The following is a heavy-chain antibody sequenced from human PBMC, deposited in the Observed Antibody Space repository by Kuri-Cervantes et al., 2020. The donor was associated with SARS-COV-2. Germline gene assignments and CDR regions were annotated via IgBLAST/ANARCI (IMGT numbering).Heavy chain of an antibody. CDR2: ISSSGSAI. CDR1: GFTFSSYE. J-gene: IGHJ2*01. V-gene: IGHV3-48*03. D-gene: IGHD5-24*01. CDR3: ARESRDAYNLGSFDL. Sequence: GESLKISCAASGFTFSSYEMHWVRQAPGKGLEWVSYISSSGSAIYYADSVKGRFTISRENAKNSLYLQMNSLRDEDTAGYYCARESRDAYNLGSFDLWGRGTLVTVSS.